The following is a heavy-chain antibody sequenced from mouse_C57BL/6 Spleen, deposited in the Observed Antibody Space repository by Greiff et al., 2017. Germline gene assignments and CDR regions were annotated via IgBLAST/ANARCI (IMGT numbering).Heavy chain of an antibody. Sequence: VQLQQPGAELVMPGASVKLSCKASGYTFTSYWLHWVKQRPGQGLEWIGEIDPSDSYTNYNQKFKGKSTLTVDQSSSTAYMQLSSLTSEDAAVYYCARADYYGSSYVRYAMDYWGQGTSVTVSS. CDR2: IDPSDSYT. J-gene: IGHJ4*01. D-gene: IGHD1-1*01. V-gene: IGHV1-69*01. CDR3: ARADYYGSSYVRYAMDY. CDR1: GYTFTSYW.